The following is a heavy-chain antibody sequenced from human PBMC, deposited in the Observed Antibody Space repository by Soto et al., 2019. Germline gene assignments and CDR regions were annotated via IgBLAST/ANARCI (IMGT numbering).Heavy chain of an antibody. D-gene: IGHD4-17*01. CDR2: ISWNHVTT. Sequence: GGSLRLSCAASGFRFDDYAMHWVRQAPGKGLEWLSGISWNHVTTGYADSVKGRFTISRDNAKNSLLLQMNSLRAEDTAVYYCAKDIDAQGITVTHFDNWGQGTQGTVSS. V-gene: IGHV3-9*01. CDR1: GFRFDDYA. J-gene: IGHJ4*02. CDR3: AKDIDAQGITVTHFDN.